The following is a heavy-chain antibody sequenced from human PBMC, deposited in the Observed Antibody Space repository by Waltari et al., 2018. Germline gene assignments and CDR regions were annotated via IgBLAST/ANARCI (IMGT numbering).Heavy chain of an antibody. CDR1: GFTFSSCW. V-gene: IGHV3-74*01. CDR2: VNSEGTST. CDR3: TRSTSISNAFNI. Sequence: EVQLVESGGGLVQPGGSLSLSCAASGFTFSSCWMHWVRQAPGKGLVWVSRVNSEGTSTSYADSVKGRFTISRDNAKNTLYLQMNSLRAEDTAVYYCTRSTSISNAFNIWGQGTMVTVAS. J-gene: IGHJ3*02. D-gene: IGHD6-6*01.